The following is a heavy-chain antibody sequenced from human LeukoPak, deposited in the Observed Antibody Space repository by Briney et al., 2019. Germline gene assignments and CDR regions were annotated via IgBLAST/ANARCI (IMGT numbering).Heavy chain of an antibody. D-gene: IGHD4-17*01. Sequence: GGSLRLSCTASGFTFSSYGMHWVRQAPGKGLEWVAVIWFNGRNKYYADSAKGRFTISRDNSKNTLYLQMNSLRAEDTAVYYCARDRGYGPDYWGQGTLVTVSS. CDR3: ARDRGYGPDY. CDR2: IWFNGRNK. V-gene: IGHV3-33*01. CDR1: GFTFSSYG. J-gene: IGHJ4*02.